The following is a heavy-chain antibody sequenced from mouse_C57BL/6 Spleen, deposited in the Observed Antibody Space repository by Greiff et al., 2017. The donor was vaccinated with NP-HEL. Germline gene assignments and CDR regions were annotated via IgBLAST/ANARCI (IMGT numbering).Heavy chain of an antibody. CDR3: ARRIDGYYNAMDY. D-gene: IGHD2-3*01. V-gene: IGHV1-80*01. CDR2: ICPGDGDT. CDR1: GYAFSSYW. Sequence: LVESGAELVKPGASVKISCTASGYAFSSYWMNWVKQRPGKGLEWIGQICPGDGDTTYNCKFKGKATLTADKSSSTAYMQLSSLTSEDSAVYFCARRIDGYYNAMDYWGQGTSVTVSS. J-gene: IGHJ4*01.